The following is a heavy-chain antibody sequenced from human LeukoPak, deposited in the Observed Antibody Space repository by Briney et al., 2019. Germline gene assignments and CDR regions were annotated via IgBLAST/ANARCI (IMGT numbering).Heavy chain of an antibody. J-gene: IGHJ4*02. V-gene: IGHV3-7*05. Sequence: PGGSLRLSCAASGFTFSSYWMAWARQAPGRGLEWVAHIKRGGSEKNYVDPVKGRFTISRDNAKNSVYLQMNSLRAEDTAVYYCARDDYLGYWGQGTLVTVSS. CDR1: GFTFSSYW. CDR2: IKRGGSEK. D-gene: IGHD3-16*01. CDR3: ARDDYLGY.